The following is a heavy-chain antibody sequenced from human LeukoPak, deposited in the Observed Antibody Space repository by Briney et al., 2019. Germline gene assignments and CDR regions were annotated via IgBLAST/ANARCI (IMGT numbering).Heavy chain of an antibody. V-gene: IGHV6-1*01. CDR3: ARDSGTTGWHTFDY. D-gene: IGHD1-14*01. J-gene: IGHJ4*02. CDR1: GDSVSSKNGA. CDR2: TYYRSKWYN. Sequence: SQTLSLTCVVSGDSVSSKNGAWNWIRQSPSRGLEWLGRTYYRSKWYNDYAESMEGRMTISQGTSKNQYSLHLNSVTPDDTAVYYCARDSGTTGWHTFDYWGQGTLVTVSS.